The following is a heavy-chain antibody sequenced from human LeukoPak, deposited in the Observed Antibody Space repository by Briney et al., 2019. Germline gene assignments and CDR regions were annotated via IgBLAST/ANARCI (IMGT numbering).Heavy chain of an antibody. CDR3: ARGVYYGSGSYN. J-gene: IGHJ4*02. Sequence: SETLSLTCTVYGESFSGYSCTWIRQPPGKGLEWIAEINHSGSTNYNPSLKSRVTISLDTSKNQFFLGLSSVTAADTAVYYCARGVYYGSGSYNWGQGTPVTVSS. V-gene: IGHV4-34*01. D-gene: IGHD3-10*01. CDR1: GESFSGYS. CDR2: INHSGST.